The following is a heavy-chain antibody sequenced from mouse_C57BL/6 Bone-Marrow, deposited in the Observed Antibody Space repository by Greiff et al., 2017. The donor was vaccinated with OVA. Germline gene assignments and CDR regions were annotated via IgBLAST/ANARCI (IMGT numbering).Heavy chain of an antibody. Sequence: QVQLQQPGAELVKPGASVKVSCKASGYTFTSYWMHWVKQRPGQGLEWIGRIHPSDSATNYNQKFKGKATLTVDKSSSTAYMQLSSLTSEDSAVYYCAISDYDAYFDVWGTGTTVTVSS. V-gene: IGHV1-74*01. D-gene: IGHD2-4*01. CDR2: IHPSDSAT. J-gene: IGHJ1*03. CDR3: AISDYDAYFDV. CDR1: GYTFTSYW.